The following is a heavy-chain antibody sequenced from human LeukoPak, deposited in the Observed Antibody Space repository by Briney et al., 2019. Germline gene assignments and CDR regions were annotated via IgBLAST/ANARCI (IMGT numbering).Heavy chain of an antibody. Sequence: GRSLRLSCAASGFTFSSYDMRWVRQAPGKGLEWVAVISYDGSNKYYADSVKGRFTISRDNSKNTLYLQMNSLRAEDTAVYYCASYISSWDGNWFDPWGQGTLVTVSS. J-gene: IGHJ5*02. V-gene: IGHV3-30*04. D-gene: IGHD6-13*01. CDR3: ASYISSWDGNWFDP. CDR1: GFTFSSYD. CDR2: ISYDGSNK.